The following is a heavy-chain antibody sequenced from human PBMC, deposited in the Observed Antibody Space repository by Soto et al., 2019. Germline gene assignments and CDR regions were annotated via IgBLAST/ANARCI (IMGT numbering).Heavy chain of an antibody. CDR1: GFTFSSYW. Sequence: VQLVESGGGLVQPGGSLRLSCAASGFTFSSYWMHWVRQAPGKGLVWVSRINSDGSRTNYADSVKGRFTISRDNAKKTLYLQMNSLRVEDTAVYYCAGGWSFDYWGQGTLVTVSS. CDR3: AGGWSFDY. CDR2: INSDGSRT. V-gene: IGHV3-74*01. J-gene: IGHJ4*02. D-gene: IGHD6-19*01.